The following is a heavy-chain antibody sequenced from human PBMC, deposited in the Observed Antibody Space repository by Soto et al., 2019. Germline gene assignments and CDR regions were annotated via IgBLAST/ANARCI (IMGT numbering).Heavy chain of an antibody. J-gene: IGHJ4*02. D-gene: IGHD2-2*01. Sequence: QVQLVESGGGLVKPGGSLRLSCAASGFNFNQYYMSFVRQAPGKGPEWISYIRQSATTIYYADSVKGRFTISGDNTKNALYLQMNSLRVEDTAVYYGARDGWASKYVFFHYWGQGSLLTVSS. V-gene: IGHV3-11*01. CDR1: GFNFNQYY. CDR2: IRQSATTI. CDR3: ARDGWASKYVFFHY.